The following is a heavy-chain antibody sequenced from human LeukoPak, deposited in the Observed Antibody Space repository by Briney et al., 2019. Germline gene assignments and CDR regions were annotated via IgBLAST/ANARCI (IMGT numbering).Heavy chain of an antibody. CDR3: TRVPPDSGYDGGYFDY. V-gene: IGHV3-33*01. D-gene: IGHD5-12*01. CDR1: GFTFSSYG. Sequence: GGSLTLSCAAYGFTFSSYGMHWVRQAQDKGLEWVAVIWYDGSNKYYADSVNGRLTISRDNSKNTLYLKMNRLRAEDTAVYYCTRVPPDSGYDGGYFDYWGQGTLVTVSS. J-gene: IGHJ4*02. CDR2: IWYDGSNK.